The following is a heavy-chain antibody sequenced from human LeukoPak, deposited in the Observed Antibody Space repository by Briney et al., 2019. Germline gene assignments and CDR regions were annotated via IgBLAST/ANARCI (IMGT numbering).Heavy chain of an antibody. J-gene: IGHJ1*01. V-gene: IGHV3-15*01. CDR1: GFTFTYAW. CDR3: STAVNGSYFD. CDR2: IKSNPDGGTA. Sequence: GGSLRLSCAASGFTFTYAWMTWVRQAPGKGLEGVGRIKSNPDGGTADYAAPVKGRFTISRDDSRNTLYLQMNNLEIDDTAVYFCSTAVNGSYFDWGQGTLVIVSS. D-gene: IGHD1-26*01.